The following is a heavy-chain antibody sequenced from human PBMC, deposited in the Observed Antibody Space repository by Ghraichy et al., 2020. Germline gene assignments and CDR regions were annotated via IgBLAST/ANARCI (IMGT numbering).Heavy chain of an antibody. CDR3: ARASAVVRFYYYAGLDV. J-gene: IGHJ6*02. D-gene: IGHD3-22*01. CDR1: GFTFSGYS. Sequence: GGSLRLSCVGSGFTFSGYSMNWVRQSPGKGLEWVSHISISSRNIFYAASVKGRFTISRDNAKNSLSLQMNSLRDEDTAVYYCARASAVVRFYYYAGLDVWGQGTTVTVSS. V-gene: IGHV3-48*02. CDR2: ISISSRNI.